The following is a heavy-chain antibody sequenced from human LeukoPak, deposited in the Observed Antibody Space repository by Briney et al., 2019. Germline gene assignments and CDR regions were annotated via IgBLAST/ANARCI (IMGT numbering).Heavy chain of an antibody. V-gene: IGHV4-34*01. Sequence: SETLSLTCAVYGGSFSGYYWSWIRPPPGKGLEGIGEINHSGSTNYNPSLKSRVTISVDTPKNQFSLKLSAVTAADTAVYYCARGDHIVVVPAAILGGYYYGMDVWGQGTTVPVSS. CDR2: INHSGST. D-gene: IGHD2-2*02. J-gene: IGHJ6*02. CDR1: GGSFSGYY. CDR3: ARGDHIVVVPAAILGGYYYGMDV.